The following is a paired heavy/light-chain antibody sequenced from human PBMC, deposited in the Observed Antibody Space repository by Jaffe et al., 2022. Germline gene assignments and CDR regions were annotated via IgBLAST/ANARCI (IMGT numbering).Light chain of an antibody. V-gene: IGLV1-36*01. CDR3: AAWDDRLNGPV. CDR1: SSNIGNNA. J-gene: IGLJ3*02. Sequence: QSVLTQPPSVSEAPRQRVTISCSGSSSNIGNNAVNWYQQLPGKAPKLLIYYDDLLPSGVSDRFSGSKSGTSASLAISGLQSEDEADYYCAAWDDRLNGPVFGGGTKLTVL. CDR2: YDD.
Heavy chain of an antibody. Sequence: QLQLQESGPGLVKPSETLSLTCTVSGGSISSSSYYWGWIRQPPGKGLEWIGSIYYSGSTYYNPSLKSRVTISVDTSKNQFSLKLSSVTAADTAVYYCASGSFIVVVPAAIPEQYNWFDPWGQGTLVTVSS. V-gene: IGHV4-39*01. D-gene: IGHD2-2*01. J-gene: IGHJ5*02. CDR1: GGSISSSSYY. CDR3: ASGSFIVVVPAAIPEQYNWFDP. CDR2: IYYSGST.